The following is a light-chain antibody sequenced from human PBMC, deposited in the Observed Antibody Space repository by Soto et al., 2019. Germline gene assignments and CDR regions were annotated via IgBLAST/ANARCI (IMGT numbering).Light chain of an antibody. CDR2: EVS. Sequence: LTQPASVSGSPGQSITISCTGTSSDVGGYNYVSWYQQHPGKAPKLMIYEVSNRPSGVSNRFSGSKSGNTASLTISRLQAEDEADYYCSSYTSSSTPYVFGTGTKVTVL. CDR1: SSDVGGYNY. V-gene: IGLV2-14*01. CDR3: SSYTSSSTPYV. J-gene: IGLJ1*01.